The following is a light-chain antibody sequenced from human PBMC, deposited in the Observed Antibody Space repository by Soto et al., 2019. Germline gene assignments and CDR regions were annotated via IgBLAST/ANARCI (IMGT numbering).Light chain of an antibody. CDR2: GAS. Sequence: EVVMTQSPATLSVSPGERATLSCRASQSVSSNLAWYQQKPGQAPRLLIYGASTRATGIPARFSGSGSGTEFTLTISSLQSEDFAVYYCHQYNNWPPLFGQGTRLEIK. V-gene: IGKV3-15*01. J-gene: IGKJ5*01. CDR3: HQYNNWPPL. CDR1: QSVSSN.